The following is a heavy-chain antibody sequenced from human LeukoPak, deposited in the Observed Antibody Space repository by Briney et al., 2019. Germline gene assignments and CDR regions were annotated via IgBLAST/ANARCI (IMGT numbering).Heavy chain of an antibody. V-gene: IGHV3-33*01. CDR2: IWFDGSVK. D-gene: IGHD4-11*01. CDR3: ARDSRRHYTDY. J-gene: IGHJ4*02. CDR1: GFTFSDYG. Sequence: PGRSLRLSCAASGFTFSDYGMHWVRQAPGKGLEWVAIIWFDGSVKYYADSVKGRFTISRDDSKNTLYLQMNSLRAEDTAVYNCARDSRRHYTDYWGQGTLVTVSS.